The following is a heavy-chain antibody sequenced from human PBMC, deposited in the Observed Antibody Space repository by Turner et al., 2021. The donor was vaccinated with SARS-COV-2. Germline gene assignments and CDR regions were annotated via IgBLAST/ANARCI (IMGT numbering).Heavy chain of an antibody. CDR1: GFTFSSYW. D-gene: IGHD3-10*01. Sequence: EVQLVESGGGLIQPGGSLRLPCAASGFTFSSYWMHWVRQAPGKGLVWVSRINSDGSSTSYADSVKGRFTISRDNAKNTLYLQMNSLRAEDTAVYYCARDHIGVYYAMDVWGQGTTVTVSS. CDR3: ARDHIGVYYAMDV. J-gene: IGHJ6*02. V-gene: IGHV3-74*01. CDR2: INSDGSST.